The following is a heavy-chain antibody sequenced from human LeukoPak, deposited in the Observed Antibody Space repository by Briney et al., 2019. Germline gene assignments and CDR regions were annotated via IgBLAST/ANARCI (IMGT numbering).Heavy chain of an antibody. J-gene: IGHJ3*02. CDR2: INPNSGGT. CDR3: AKNYYYDNTGYWGAFDI. CDR1: GYTFTGYY. V-gene: IGHV1-2*02. D-gene: IGHD3-22*01. Sequence: ASVKVSCKASGYTFTGYYMHWVRQAPGQGLEWMGWINPNSGGTNYAQKFQGRVTMTRDTSISTAYMELSRLRSGDTAVYYCAKNYYYDNTGYWGAFDIWGQGTMVTVSS.